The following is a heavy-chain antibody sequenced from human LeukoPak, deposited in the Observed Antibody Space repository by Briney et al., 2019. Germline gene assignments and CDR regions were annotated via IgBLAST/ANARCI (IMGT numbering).Heavy chain of an antibody. J-gene: IGHJ3*02. Sequence: GGSLRLSCAASGFTFSSYAMHWVRQAPGKGLEYVSAISSNGGSTYYANSVKGRFTISRDNSKNTLYLQMGSLRAEDMAVYYCATQGLMVRGVWAFDIWGQGTMVTVSS. V-gene: IGHV3-64*01. CDR1: GFTFSSYA. D-gene: IGHD3-10*01. CDR2: ISSNGGST. CDR3: ATQGLMVRGVWAFDI.